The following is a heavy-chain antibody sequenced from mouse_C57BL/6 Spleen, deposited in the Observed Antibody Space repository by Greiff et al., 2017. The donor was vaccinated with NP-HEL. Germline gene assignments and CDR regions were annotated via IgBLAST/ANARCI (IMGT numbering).Heavy chain of an antibody. CDR3: ARSSVYYSNRYFDV. J-gene: IGHJ1*03. D-gene: IGHD2-5*01. Sequence: QVQLQQPGAELVMPGASVKLSCKASGYTFTSYWMHWVKQRPGQGLEWIGEIDPSDSYTNYTQKFKGKSTLTVDKSSSTAYMQLSSLTSEDSAVYYCARSSVYYSNRYFDVWGTGTTVTVSS. CDR1: GYTFTSYW. CDR2: IDPSDSYT. V-gene: IGHV1-69*01.